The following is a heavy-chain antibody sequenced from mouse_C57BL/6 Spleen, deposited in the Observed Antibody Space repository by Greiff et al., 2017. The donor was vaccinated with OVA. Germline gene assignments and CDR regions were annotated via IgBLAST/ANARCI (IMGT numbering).Heavy chain of an antibody. Sequence: VKLVESGAELVKPGASVKISCKASGYAFSSYWMNWVKQRPGKGLEWIGQIYPGDGDTNYNGKFKGKATLTADKSSSTAYMQLSSLTSEDSAVYFCATNWDDYAMDYWGQGTSVTVSS. CDR3: ATNWDDYAMDY. V-gene: IGHV1-80*01. J-gene: IGHJ4*01. CDR2: IYPGDGDT. D-gene: IGHD4-1*01. CDR1: GYAFSSYW.